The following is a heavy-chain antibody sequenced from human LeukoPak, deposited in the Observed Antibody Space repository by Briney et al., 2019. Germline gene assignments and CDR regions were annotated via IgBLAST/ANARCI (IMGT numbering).Heavy chain of an antibody. CDR2: IWYDGSNK. CDR3: ARGYDFWSGYYPYGVDV. D-gene: IGHD3-3*01. V-gene: IGHV3-33*01. J-gene: IGHJ6*02. CDR1: GFAFSSYG. Sequence: GGSLRLSCAATGFAFSSYGMHWVRQAPGKGLEWVAVIWYDGSNKYYADSVKGRFTISRDNSKNTLYLQMNSLRAEDTAVYYCARGYDFWSGYYPYGVDVWGQGTTVTVSS.